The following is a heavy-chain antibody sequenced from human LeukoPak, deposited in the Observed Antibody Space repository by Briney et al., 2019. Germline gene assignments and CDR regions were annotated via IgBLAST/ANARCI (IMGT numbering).Heavy chain of an antibody. CDR3: ARDRRPEYDFWSGYYQDY. Sequence: GGSLRLSCAASGFTFSNYAMSWVRQAPGKGLEWVSAISVSGGNTFYADSVKGRFTISRDNAKNSLYLQMNSLRAEDTAVYYCARDRRPEYDFWSGYYQDYWGQGTLVTVSS. D-gene: IGHD3-3*01. J-gene: IGHJ4*02. CDR2: ISVSGGNT. V-gene: IGHV3-23*01. CDR1: GFTFSNYA.